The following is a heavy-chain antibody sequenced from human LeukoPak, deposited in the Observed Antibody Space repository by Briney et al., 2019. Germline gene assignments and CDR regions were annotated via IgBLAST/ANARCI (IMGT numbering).Heavy chain of an antibody. Sequence: GGSLRLSCAASGFIFSTYDMHWVRQAPGKGLEWVAVVSYDGSNIYHAASVQGRFTISRDNSKNTLYLQMNSLRAEDTAVYYCAKSLDAQAVADPFDYWGQGTLVAVSS. CDR3: AKSLDAQAVADPFDY. J-gene: IGHJ4*02. CDR2: VSYDGSNI. D-gene: IGHD6-19*01. V-gene: IGHV3-30*18. CDR1: GFIFSTYD.